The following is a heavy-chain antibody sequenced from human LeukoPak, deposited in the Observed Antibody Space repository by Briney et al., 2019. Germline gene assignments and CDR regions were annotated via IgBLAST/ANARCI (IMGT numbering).Heavy chain of an antibody. D-gene: IGHD3-9*01. V-gene: IGHV4-39*07. Sequence: SETLSLTCTVPGGSISSSSYYWGWIRQPPGKGLEWIGSIYYSGSTYYNPSLKSRVTISVDTSKNQFSLKLSSVTAADTAVYYCARLTGGYWGQGTLVTVSS. J-gene: IGHJ4*02. CDR1: GGSISSSSYY. CDR3: ARLTGGY. CDR2: IYYSGST.